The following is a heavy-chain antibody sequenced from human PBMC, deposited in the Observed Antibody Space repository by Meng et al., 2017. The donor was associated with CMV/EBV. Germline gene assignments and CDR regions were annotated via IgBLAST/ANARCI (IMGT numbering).Heavy chain of an antibody. CDR3: VAPSCSGTNCYAADF. CDR2: IRNKANNYAT. D-gene: IGHD2-2*01. V-gene: IGHV3-73*01. Sequence: GGSLRLSCAASGFTFSDSTMHWVRQASGKGLEWVGHIRNKANNYATAYAASVKGRFTISRDDSSSTTYLQLSSVKADDTAAYYCVAPSCSGTNCYAADFWGQGTLVTVSS. J-gene: IGHJ4*02. CDR1: GFTFSDST.